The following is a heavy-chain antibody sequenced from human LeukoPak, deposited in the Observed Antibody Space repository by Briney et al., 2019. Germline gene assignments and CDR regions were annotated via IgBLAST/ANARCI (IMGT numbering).Heavy chain of an antibody. CDR2: IYHIGRA. V-gene: IGHV4-38-2*02. CDR3: ARDPRWLTPDCTSTSCYENYFDP. J-gene: IGHJ5*02. Sequence: SETLSLTCAVSGYSISSGYQWAWIRQYPGKGLEWIGSIYHIGRAPYNPSLKSRVTISVETSKTQFSLKMYSVTAADTAVYYCARDPRWLTPDCTSTSCYENYFDPWGQGTLVTVSS. CDR1: GYSISSGYQ. D-gene: IGHD2-2*01.